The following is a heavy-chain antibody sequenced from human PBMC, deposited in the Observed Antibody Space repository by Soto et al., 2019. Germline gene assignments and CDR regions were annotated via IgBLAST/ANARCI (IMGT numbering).Heavy chain of an antibody. J-gene: IGHJ6*02. CDR3: ARAPHFWSGYSGEDGMDV. Sequence: QVQLVQSGAEVKKPGASVKVSCKASGYTFTGYYMHWVRQAPGQGLEWMGWINTNSGGTNYAQKFQGWVTMTRDTSIRTAYMELSRLRSDDTAVYYCARAPHFWSGYSGEDGMDVWGQGTTVTVSS. CDR1: GYTFTGYY. V-gene: IGHV1-2*04. CDR2: INTNSGGT. D-gene: IGHD3-3*01.